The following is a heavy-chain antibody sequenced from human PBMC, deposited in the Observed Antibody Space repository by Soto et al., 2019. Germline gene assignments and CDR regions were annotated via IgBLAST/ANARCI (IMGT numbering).Heavy chain of an antibody. CDR3: ARANSNGGYAFDI. CDR2: IYYIGIT. CDR1: GGSISSSSCY. J-gene: IGHJ3*02. D-gene: IGHD7-27*01. V-gene: IGHV4-39*01. Sequence: SETLSLTCTVSGGSISSSSCYWGWILQPPGKGLELIVSIYYIGITYYNPSLKSRVTISVDTSKNQLSLKLSSVTAADTAVYYCARANSNGGYAFDIWGQGTMVTVSS.